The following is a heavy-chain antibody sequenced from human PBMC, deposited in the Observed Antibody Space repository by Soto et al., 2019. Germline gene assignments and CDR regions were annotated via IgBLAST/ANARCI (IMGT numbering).Heavy chain of an antibody. Sequence: ASVKVSCKASGYTFSNFGISWVRQAPGEGLEWMGWISPNSEKTKIAQRFQGRVTMTTDTSTSTAYLELSSLTSDDTAVYYCAFDWDREAATGTIGWGQGTLVTVSS. CDR2: ISPNSEKT. CDR1: GYTFSNFG. CDR3: AFDWDREAATGTIG. V-gene: IGHV1-18*01. D-gene: IGHD6-13*01. J-gene: IGHJ4*02.